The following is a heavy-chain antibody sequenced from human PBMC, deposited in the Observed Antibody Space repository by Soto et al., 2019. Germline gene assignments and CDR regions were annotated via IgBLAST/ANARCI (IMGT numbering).Heavy chain of an antibody. CDR1: GFTVSSNY. V-gene: IGHV3-66*01. CDR3: AREGAYDDILTGFWGSWYFDY. J-gene: IGHJ4*02. CDR2: IYSGGST. Sequence: EVQLVESGGGLVQPGGSLRLSCAASGFTVSSNYMSWVRQAPGKGLEWVSAIYSGGSTYYADSVKGRFTISRDNSKNTLYLQMNSLRAEDTAVYYCAREGAYDDILTGFWGSWYFDYWGQGTLVTVSS. D-gene: IGHD3-9*01.